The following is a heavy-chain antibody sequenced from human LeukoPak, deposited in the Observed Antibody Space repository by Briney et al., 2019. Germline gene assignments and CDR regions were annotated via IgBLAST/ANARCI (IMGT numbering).Heavy chain of an antibody. J-gene: IGHJ4*02. D-gene: IGHD6-19*01. CDR1: GGTFSSYA. V-gene: IGHV1-69*13. CDR2: IIPLFGTA. CDR3: ARQWLPNGYLDY. Sequence: SVKVSCKASGGTFSSYAISWVRQAPGQGLEWMGGIIPLFGTANYAQKLQGRVTITADESTSTAYMELSSLRSEDTAVYYCARQWLPNGYLDYWGQGTLVTVSS.